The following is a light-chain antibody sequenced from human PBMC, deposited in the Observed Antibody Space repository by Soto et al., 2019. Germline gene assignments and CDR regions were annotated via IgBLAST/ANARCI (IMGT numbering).Light chain of an antibody. V-gene: IGKV3-15*01. CDR1: QSVSSN. CDR2: GAP. CDR3: QQFKSYPIT. J-gene: IGKJ5*01. Sequence: EIVMTQSPATLSVSPGERATLYCRASQSVSSNLAWYQQKPGQAPRLLIYGAPTRATGIPARFSGSGSGTEFTLTISSLQPEDFGTYYCQQFKSYPITFGQGTRLEIK.